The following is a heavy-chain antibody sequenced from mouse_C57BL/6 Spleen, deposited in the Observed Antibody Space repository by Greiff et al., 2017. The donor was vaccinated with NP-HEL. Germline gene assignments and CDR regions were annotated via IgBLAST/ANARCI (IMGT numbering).Heavy chain of an antibody. Sequence: QVQLQQSGAELVKPGASVKISCKASGYAFSSYWMNWVKQRPGKGLEWIGQIYPGDGDTNYNGKFKGKATLTADKSSSTAYMQLSSLTSEDSAVYFCARGRTYYGNYEDAMDYWGQGTSVTVSS. V-gene: IGHV1-80*01. J-gene: IGHJ4*01. CDR3: ARGRTYYGNYEDAMDY. CDR1: GYAFSSYW. CDR2: IYPGDGDT. D-gene: IGHD2-10*01.